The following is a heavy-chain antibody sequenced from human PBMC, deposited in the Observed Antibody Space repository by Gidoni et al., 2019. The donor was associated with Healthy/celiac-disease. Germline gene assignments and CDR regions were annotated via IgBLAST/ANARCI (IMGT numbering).Heavy chain of an antibody. CDR2: IVVGSGNT. J-gene: IGHJ6*03. Sequence: QMQLVQSGPEVKKPGTSVKVSCQASGFTFTSSAVQWVRQARGQRLEWIGWIVVGSGNTNYAQKFQERVTITRDRSTSTAYMELSSLRSEDTAVYYCAAESSSSPGYYYYYMDVWGKGTTVTVSS. V-gene: IGHV1-58*01. D-gene: IGHD6-6*01. CDR3: AAESSSSPGYYYYYMDV. CDR1: GFTFTSSA.